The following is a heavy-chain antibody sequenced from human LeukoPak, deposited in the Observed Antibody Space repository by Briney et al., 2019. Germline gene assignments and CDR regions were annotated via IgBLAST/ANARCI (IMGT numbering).Heavy chain of an antibody. Sequence: ASVKVSCKASGYPFTTYGFIWVRQAPGLGLEWMGWISANSGDTKYGQSFQGRVTMTTDKTTETAYMELRSLRFDDTAIYYCARTVGDRADACGQGSLVTVSS. D-gene: IGHD2-21*01. CDR2: ISANSGDT. V-gene: IGHV1-18*01. CDR3: ARTVGDRADA. CDR1: GYPFTTYG. J-gene: IGHJ5*02.